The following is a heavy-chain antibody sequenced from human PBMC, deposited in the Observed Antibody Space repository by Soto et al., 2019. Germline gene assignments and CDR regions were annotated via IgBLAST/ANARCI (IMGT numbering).Heavy chain of an antibody. CDR1: GGSISSSSYY. V-gene: IGHV4-39*01. J-gene: IGHJ6*02. CDR3: ASHDFWSGYWHYYYGMDV. Sequence: SETLSLTCTVSGGSISSSSYYWGWIRQPPGKGLEWIGSIYYSGSTYYNPSLKSRVTISVDTSKNQFSLKLSSVTAADTAVYYCASHDFWSGYWHYYYGMDVWGQGTTVT. D-gene: IGHD3-3*01. CDR2: IYYSGST.